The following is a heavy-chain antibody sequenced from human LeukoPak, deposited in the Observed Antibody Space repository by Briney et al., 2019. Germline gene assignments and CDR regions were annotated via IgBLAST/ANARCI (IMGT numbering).Heavy chain of an antibody. J-gene: IGHJ6*03. CDR1: GGSFSGYY. CDR2: INHSGST. CDR3: ARHKGDYGDYLGAYYYYYMDV. V-gene: IGHV4-34*01. D-gene: IGHD4-17*01. Sequence: SETLSLTCAVYGGSFSGYYWSWIRQPPGKGLEWIGEINHSGSTNYNPSLKSRVTISVDTSKNQFSLKLSSVTAADTAVYYCARHKGDYGDYLGAYYYYYMDVWGKGTTVTVSS.